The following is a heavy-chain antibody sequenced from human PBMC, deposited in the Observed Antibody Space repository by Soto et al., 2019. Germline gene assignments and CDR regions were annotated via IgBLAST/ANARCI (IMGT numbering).Heavy chain of an antibody. CDR3: VKSRGGNNFDFFD. CDR2: IRGNGDPP. CDR1: GFTFSSYA. Sequence: LRLSCSASGFTFSSYAMHWVRQAPGKGLEYVSGIRGNGDPPFYADSVKGRFTISRDNSKDTLYLQMSSLSADDTAVYYCVKSRGGNNFDFFDWGQGALVTVAS. D-gene: IGHD5-12*01. V-gene: IGHV3-64D*06. J-gene: IGHJ4*02.